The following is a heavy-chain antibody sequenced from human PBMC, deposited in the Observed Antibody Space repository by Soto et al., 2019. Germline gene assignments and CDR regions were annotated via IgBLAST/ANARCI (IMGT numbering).Heavy chain of an antibody. D-gene: IGHD6-13*01. J-gene: IGHJ4*02. CDR1: GYTFTSYG. CDR3: AREIGYSSTWPSY. Sequence: ASVKVSCKASGYTFTSYGISWVRQAPGQGLEWMGWISAYNGNTNYANSVKGRFTISRDNSGNTLYLEMKSLRVEDTAVYYCAREIGYSSTWPSYWGPGTLVTVSS. V-gene: IGHV1-18*01. CDR2: ISAYNGNT.